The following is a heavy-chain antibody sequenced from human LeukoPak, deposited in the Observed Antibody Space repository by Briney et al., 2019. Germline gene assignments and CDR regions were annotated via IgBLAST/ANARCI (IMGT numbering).Heavy chain of an antibody. CDR3: ARDRGRWLLAFDY. V-gene: IGHV3-64*01. J-gene: IGHJ4*02. D-gene: IGHD5-12*01. CDR2: ISSNGGST. CDR1: GFTFSSYA. Sequence: GGSLRLSCAASGFTFSSYAMHWVRQAPGKGLESVSVISSNGGSTYYANFVKGRFTISRDNSKNTLYLQMGSLRAEDMAVYYCARDRGRWLLAFDYWGQGTLVTVSS.